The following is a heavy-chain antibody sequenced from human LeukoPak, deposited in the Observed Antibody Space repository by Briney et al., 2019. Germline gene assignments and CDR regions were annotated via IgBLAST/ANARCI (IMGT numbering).Heavy chain of an antibody. CDR2: IYYSGCT. CDR3: ATQGYCSSTSCYTANYYMDV. J-gene: IGHJ6*03. Sequence: SETLSLTCIVSGVSGDSISSSYYWGWIRQPPGKGLEYIGSIYYSGCTYYNPSLKSRVTISVDTSKNQFSLKLSSVTAADTAVYYCATQGYCSSTSCYTANYYMDVWGKGTTVTVSS. V-gene: IGHV4-39*07. CDR1: GVSGDSISSSYY. D-gene: IGHD2-2*02.